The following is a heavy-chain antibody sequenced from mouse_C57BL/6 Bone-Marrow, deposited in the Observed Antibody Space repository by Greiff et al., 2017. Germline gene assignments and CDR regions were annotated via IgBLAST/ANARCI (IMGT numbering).Heavy chain of an antibody. CDR2: INPNNGGT. Sequence: EVKLVESGPELVKPGASVKMSCKASGYTFTDYNMHWVKQSHGKSLEWIGYINPNNGGTSYNQKFKGKATLTVNKSSSTAYMELRSLTSEDSAVYYCASPYYYGSSHYFDYWGQGTTLTVSS. V-gene: IGHV1-22*01. D-gene: IGHD1-1*01. CDR3: ASPYYYGSSHYFDY. J-gene: IGHJ2*01. CDR1: GYTFTDYN.